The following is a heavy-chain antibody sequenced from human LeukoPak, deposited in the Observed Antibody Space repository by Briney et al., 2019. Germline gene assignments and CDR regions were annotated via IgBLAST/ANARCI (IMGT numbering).Heavy chain of an antibody. V-gene: IGHV4-39*02. D-gene: IGHD6-19*01. CDR3: AREVAGTPWIDY. Sequence: SETLSLTCTVSGGSISSNNYCWGWIRQPPGNGLQWIGNIYYSGGTYYNPSLKSRVTISVDTSKNQFSLKLSSVTAADTAVYYCAREVAGTPWIDYWGQGTLVTVSS. CDR1: GGSISSNNYC. CDR2: IYYSGGT. J-gene: IGHJ4*02.